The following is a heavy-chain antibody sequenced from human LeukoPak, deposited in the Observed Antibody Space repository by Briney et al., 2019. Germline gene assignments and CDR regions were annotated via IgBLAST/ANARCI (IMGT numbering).Heavy chain of an antibody. V-gene: IGHV5-51*01. CDR3: ATKGRAAAGRPDAFDI. CDR1: GYTFTSYW. J-gene: IGHJ3*02. CDR2: IYPGDSDT. D-gene: IGHD6-13*01. Sequence: RESLKISCKGSGYTFTSYWIAWVRQMPGKGLEWMGIIYPGDSDTRYSPSFQGQVTISVDKSINTAYLQWGSLKASDTAMYYCATKGRAAAGRPDAFDIWGQGTMVTVSS.